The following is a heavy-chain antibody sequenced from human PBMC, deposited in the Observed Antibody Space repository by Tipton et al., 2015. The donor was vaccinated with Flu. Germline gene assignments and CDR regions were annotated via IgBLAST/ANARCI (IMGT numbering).Heavy chain of an antibody. D-gene: IGHD4-11*01. Sequence: TLSLTYSVYGDSIASYYYWGWIRQPPGKGLEWIGNIHHTGTTYYNPSLRSRVSIIRDKSKNQFSLKLSFVAAADTAVYYCARRDYSNYVSVPKNWFDSWGQGILVTVSS. V-gene: IGHV4-38-2*01. J-gene: IGHJ5*01. CDR2: IHHTGTT. CDR3: ARRDYSNYVSVPKNWFDS. CDR1: GDSIASYYY.